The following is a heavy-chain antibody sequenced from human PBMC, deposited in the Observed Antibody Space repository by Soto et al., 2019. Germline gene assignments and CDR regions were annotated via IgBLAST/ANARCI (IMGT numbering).Heavy chain of an antibody. CDR2: INAGNGNT. D-gene: IGHD6-19*01. V-gene: IGHV1-3*01. CDR1: GYTFTSYA. CDR3: ARDLGGWSDY. Sequence: QVQLVQSGAEVKKPGASVKVSCKASGYTFTSYAIHWVRQAPGQRLEWMGWINAGNGNTKYSQKYQDRVTITRDTSASTAYMELGSLRSEDTAVYYCARDLGGWSDYWGQGTLVTVSS. J-gene: IGHJ4*02.